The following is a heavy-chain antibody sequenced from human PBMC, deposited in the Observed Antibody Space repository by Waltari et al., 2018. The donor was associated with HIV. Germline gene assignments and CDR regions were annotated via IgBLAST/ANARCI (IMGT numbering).Heavy chain of an antibody. CDR1: GYNITGYH. J-gene: IGHJ6*03. CDR3: ASTYGSGSSYFYYYYMDV. CDR2: INPNSGGA. V-gene: IGHV1-2*06. Sequence: QVPLVQSGAAVKKPGASVKVSCKASGYNITGYHMHWVRQAPGQGLEWMGRINPNSGGANYAQKFQGRVTMTRDTSISTAYMELSGLRSDDTAVYYCASTYGSGSSYFYYYYMDVWGKGTTVTVSS. D-gene: IGHD3-10*01.